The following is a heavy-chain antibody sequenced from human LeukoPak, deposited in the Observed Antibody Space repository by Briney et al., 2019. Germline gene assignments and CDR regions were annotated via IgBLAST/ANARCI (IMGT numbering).Heavy chain of an antibody. CDR2: INWNGGST. Sequence: GGSLRLSCAASGFTFDDCGMSWVRQAPGKGLEWVSGINWNGGSTGYADSVKGRFTISRDNAKNSLYLQMNGLRAEATALYYCARPLDGSSGYWDYWGQGTLVTVSS. J-gene: IGHJ4*02. D-gene: IGHD3-22*01. V-gene: IGHV3-20*04. CDR3: ARPLDGSSGYWDY. CDR1: GFTFDDCG.